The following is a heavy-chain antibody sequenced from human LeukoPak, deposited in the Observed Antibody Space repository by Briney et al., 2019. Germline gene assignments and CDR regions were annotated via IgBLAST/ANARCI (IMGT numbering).Heavy chain of an antibody. CDR2: IYPGGSET. J-gene: IGHJ4*02. D-gene: IGHD4-17*01. V-gene: IGHV5-51*01. CDR3: ARYGDYYFDY. Sequence: GESLKLYWQGSQYIFTSYWLAWVRQMPGKGLEWMGIIYPGGSETRYEPYFQGHITISADKSITTACLHWSSLKASDTAMYYCARYGDYYFDYWGQGTLVTISS. CDR1: QYIFTSYW.